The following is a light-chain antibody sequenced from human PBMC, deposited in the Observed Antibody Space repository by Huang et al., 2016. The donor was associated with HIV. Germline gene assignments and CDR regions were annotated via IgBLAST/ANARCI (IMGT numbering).Light chain of an antibody. CDR3: HQSSSLPYT. CDR2: YSS. J-gene: IGKJ2*01. Sequence: EIVLTQSPDFQSVTPKEKITITCRARQNICNSLHWYQQKPDQSPQLLIKYSSQTISGVPSRFSGSGSGTDFTLTINTPEAGDAATYYCHQSSSLPYTFGQGTKLEIK. CDR1: QNICNS. V-gene: IGKV6-21*02.